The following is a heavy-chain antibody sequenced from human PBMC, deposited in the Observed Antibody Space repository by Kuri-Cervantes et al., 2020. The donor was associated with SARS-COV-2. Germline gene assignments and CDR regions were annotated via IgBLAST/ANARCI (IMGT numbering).Heavy chain of an antibody. J-gene: IGHJ4*02. V-gene: IGHV3-43*01. CDR3: SSGGSQREWYY. CDR1: GFTFGNYF. D-gene: IGHD3-16*01. Sequence: GESLKISCATSGFTFGNYFMHWVRQRPGKGLEWVSLISWDGGSTYYADSVKGRFTISRDNSKDSLFLQMNSLRSEDTAFNYCSSGGSQREWYYWGQGTLVTVSS. CDR2: ISWDGGST.